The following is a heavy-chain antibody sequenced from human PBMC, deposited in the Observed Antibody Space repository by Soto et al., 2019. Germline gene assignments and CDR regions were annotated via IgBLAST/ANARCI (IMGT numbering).Heavy chain of an antibody. CDR2: IYYSGAT. Sequence: SETLSLTCTVSGGSISSGGFYWSWLRQHPGKGLEWIGYIYYSGATYYNPSLRSRVTLSVDTSKNQFSLRLSSVTAADTALYYCARGADNSYNWFDPWGQGTLVTVS. V-gene: IGHV4-31*03. CDR1: GGSISSGGFY. J-gene: IGHJ5*02. D-gene: IGHD3-9*01. CDR3: ARGADNSYNWFDP.